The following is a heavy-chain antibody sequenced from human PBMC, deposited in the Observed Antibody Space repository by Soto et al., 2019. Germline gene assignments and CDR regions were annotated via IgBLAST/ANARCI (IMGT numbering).Heavy chain of an antibody. D-gene: IGHD1-1*01. V-gene: IGHV3-30*18. Sequence: QMQLVESEGGVVQPGRSLRLSCTASGFTFSNYGMHWVRQAPGKGLEWVTVISYDGNVAYYADSVKGRFTSSRDNSKNTLYLQMNSLRTEDTAVYYCAKEGPITNWYFDYWGQGTLVTVSS. J-gene: IGHJ4*02. CDR2: ISYDGNVA. CDR3: AKEGPITNWYFDY. CDR1: GFTFSNYG.